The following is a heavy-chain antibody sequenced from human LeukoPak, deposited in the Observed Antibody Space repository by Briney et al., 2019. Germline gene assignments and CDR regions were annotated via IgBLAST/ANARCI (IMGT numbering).Heavy chain of an antibody. D-gene: IGHD6-13*01. V-gene: IGHV3-30*02. J-gene: IGHJ6*03. CDR2: IRYDGSNK. CDR3: AKDQGSSWGYYYMDV. CDR1: GFTFSSYG. Sequence: GGSLRLSCAASGFTFSSYGMHWVRQAPGKGLEWVAFIRYDGSNKYFADSVKGRFTISRDNSKNTLYLQMNSLRAEDTAVYYCAKDQGSSWGYYYMDVWGKGTTVTVSS.